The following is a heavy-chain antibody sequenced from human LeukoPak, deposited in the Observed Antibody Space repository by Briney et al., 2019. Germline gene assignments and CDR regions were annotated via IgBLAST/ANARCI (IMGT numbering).Heavy chain of an antibody. J-gene: IGHJ4*02. CDR3: ARAPDWGRFDY. Sequence: GGSLRLSCAASGFTFSSYTMSWVRQAPGKGLEWVSAISGSGGSTYYADSVKGRFTISRDNSKNTLYLQMNSLRAEDTAVYYCARAPDWGRFDYWGQGTLVTVSS. V-gene: IGHV3-23*01. CDR1: GFTFSSYT. D-gene: IGHD7-27*01. CDR2: ISGSGGST.